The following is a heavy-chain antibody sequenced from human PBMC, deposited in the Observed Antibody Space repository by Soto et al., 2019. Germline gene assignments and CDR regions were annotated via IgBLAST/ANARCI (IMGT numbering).Heavy chain of an antibody. V-gene: IGHV3-43*02. Sequence: GGSLRLSCAASGFPFGSYAMHWVRQAPGKGLEWVSHINGDGSSTYYADSVKGRFTISRDNIKNSLYLQMNSLNAEDTAFYSCAKVRGFCTGXSCLTLDHWXQGT. J-gene: IGHJ4*02. CDR1: GFPFGSYA. CDR3: AKVRGFCTGXSCLTLDH. CDR2: INGDGSST. D-gene: IGHD2-15*01.